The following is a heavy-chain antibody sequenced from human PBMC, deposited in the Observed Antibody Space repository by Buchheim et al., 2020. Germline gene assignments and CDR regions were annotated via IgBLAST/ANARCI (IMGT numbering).Heavy chain of an antibody. V-gene: IGHV3-23*01. D-gene: IGHD6-13*01. CDR1: GFTFSSYA. CDR3: AKVLSSSWYSQRWYFDY. CDR2: ISGSGGST. J-gene: IGHJ4*02. Sequence: EVQLLESGGGLVQPGGSLRLSCAASGFTFSSYAMSWVRQAPGKGLEWVSAISGSGGSTYYADSVKGRFTISRDNSKNTLHLQMNSLRAEDTAVYYCAKVLSSSWYSQRWYFDYWGQGTL.